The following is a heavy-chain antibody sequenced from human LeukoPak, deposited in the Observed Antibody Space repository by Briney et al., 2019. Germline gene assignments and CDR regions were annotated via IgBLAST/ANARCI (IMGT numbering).Heavy chain of an antibody. Sequence: PSETLSLTCTVSGGSISGSSYYWGWIRQPPGKGLEWIGEINHSGSTNYNPSLKSRVTISVDTSKNQFSLKLSSVTAADTAVYYCARGSSYYFDYWGQGTLVTVSS. V-gene: IGHV4-39*07. CDR1: GGSISGSSYY. CDR2: INHSGST. J-gene: IGHJ4*02. D-gene: IGHD3-10*01. CDR3: ARGSSYYFDY.